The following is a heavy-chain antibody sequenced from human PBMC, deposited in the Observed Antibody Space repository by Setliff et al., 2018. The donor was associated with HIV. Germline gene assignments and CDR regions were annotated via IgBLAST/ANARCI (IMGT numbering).Heavy chain of an antibody. Sequence: SVKVSCKASGGTFSSYAISWVRQAPGQGLEWMGGIIPILGIASYAQKFQGRVTITADKSTSTAYMELSSLRSEDTAVYYCAVVYYYGSGSYDGMDVWGQGTTVTVSS. J-gene: IGHJ6*02. CDR1: GGTFSSYA. V-gene: IGHV1-69*10. CDR3: AVVYYYGSGSYDGMDV. D-gene: IGHD3-10*01. CDR2: IIPILGIA.